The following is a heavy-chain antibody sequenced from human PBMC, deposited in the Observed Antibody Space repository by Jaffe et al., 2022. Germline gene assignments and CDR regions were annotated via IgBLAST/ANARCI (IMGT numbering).Heavy chain of an antibody. CDR3: ARDSPGDYYDSSGYNDAFDI. CDR1: GFTFSSYE. J-gene: IGHJ3*02. V-gene: IGHV3-48*03. D-gene: IGHD3-22*01. Sequence: EVQLVESGGGLVQPGGSLRLSCAASGFTFSSYEMNWVRQAPGKGLEWVSYISSSGSTIYYADSVKGRFTISRDNAKNSLYLQMNSLRAEDTAVYYCARDSPGDYYDSSGYNDAFDIWGQGTMVTVSS. CDR2: ISSSGSTI.